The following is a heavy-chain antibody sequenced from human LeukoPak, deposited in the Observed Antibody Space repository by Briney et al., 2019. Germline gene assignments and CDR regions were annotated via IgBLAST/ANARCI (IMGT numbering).Heavy chain of an antibody. D-gene: IGHD2-21*02. V-gene: IGHV4-34*01. CDR2: INHSGST. Sequence: SETLSLTCAVYGGSFSDYYWSWIRQPPGKGLEWIGQINHSGSTNYNPSLKSRVILSVDTSKRQFFLRLSSVTAADTAVYYCARLYCGGDCYTNYFDPWGQGTRVTVYS. CDR1: GGSFSDYY. J-gene: IGHJ5*02. CDR3: ARLYCGGDCYTNYFDP.